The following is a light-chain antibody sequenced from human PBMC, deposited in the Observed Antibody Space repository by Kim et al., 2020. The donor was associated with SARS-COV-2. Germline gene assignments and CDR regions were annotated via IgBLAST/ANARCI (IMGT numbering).Light chain of an antibody. CDR3: QQYDRSPPIT. V-gene: IGKV3-20*01. J-gene: IGKJ5*01. CDR2: GAS. CDR1: QSFSGSY. Sequence: AGESATLSCRASQSFSGSYLAWYQQKPGQAPRLLIYGASNRATGIPDRFSGSGSGTDFTLTINRLEPEDFAVYYCQQYDRSPPITFGQGTRLEIK.